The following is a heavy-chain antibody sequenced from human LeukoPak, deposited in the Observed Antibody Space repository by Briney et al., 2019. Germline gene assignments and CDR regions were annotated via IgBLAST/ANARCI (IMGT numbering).Heavy chain of an antibody. J-gene: IGHJ4*02. D-gene: IGHD2-15*01. CDR1: GFTFDDYA. Sequence: QPGGSLRLSCAASGFTFDDYAMHWVRQAPGKGLEWVSLISGDGGSTYYADSVKGRFTISRDNSKNSLYLQMNSLGTEDTALYYCAKDDCSGGSCYSVFDYWGQGTLVTVSS. CDR2: ISGDGGST. CDR3: AKDDCSGGSCYSVFDY. V-gene: IGHV3-43*02.